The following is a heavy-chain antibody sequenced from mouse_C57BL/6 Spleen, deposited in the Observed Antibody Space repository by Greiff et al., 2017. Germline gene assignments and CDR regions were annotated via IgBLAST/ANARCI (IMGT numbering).Heavy chain of an antibody. J-gene: IGHJ4*01. Sequence: VQLQQSGPELVKPGASVKISCKASGYSFTGYYMNWVKQSPEKRLEWIGEINPSTGGTTYNQKFKAKATFTVDKSSSTAYMQLKSLTSEDSAVYYCAQRELRLRFYAMDYWGQGTSVTVSS. CDR3: AQRELRLRFYAMDY. CDR1: GYSFTGYY. D-gene: IGHD3-2*02. CDR2: INPSTGGT. V-gene: IGHV1-42*01.